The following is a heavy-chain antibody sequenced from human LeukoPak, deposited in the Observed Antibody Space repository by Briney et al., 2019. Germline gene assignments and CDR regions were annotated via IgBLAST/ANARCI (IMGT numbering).Heavy chain of an antibody. Sequence: MSSSGSTIYYADSVKGRFTISRDNAKNSLYLQMNSLRAEDTAVYYCAKDGQWLVGGYYYYYMDVWGKGTTVTVSS. J-gene: IGHJ6*03. V-gene: IGHV3-11*04. CDR2: MSSSGSTI. D-gene: IGHD6-19*01. CDR3: AKDGQWLVGGYYYYYMDV.